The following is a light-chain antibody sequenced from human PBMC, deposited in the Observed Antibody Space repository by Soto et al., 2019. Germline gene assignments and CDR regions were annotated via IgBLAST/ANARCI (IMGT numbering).Light chain of an antibody. Sequence: DIQMTQSPSSLSASVGYRVTITCRASQTISTYLNWYQQKPGKAPKLLIYGASSLQSGVPSRFSGSGSGTDFTLTISSLQPEDFGTYYCQQSFSTPRTFGQGTKVDIK. CDR3: QQSFSTPRT. CDR2: GAS. J-gene: IGKJ1*01. CDR1: QTISTY. V-gene: IGKV1-39*01.